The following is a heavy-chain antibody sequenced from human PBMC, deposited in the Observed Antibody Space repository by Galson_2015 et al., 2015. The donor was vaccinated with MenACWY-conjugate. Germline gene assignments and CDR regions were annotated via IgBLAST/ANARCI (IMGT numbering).Heavy chain of an antibody. CDR3: ATEGTHNWFDP. J-gene: IGHJ5*02. Sequence: SVKVSCKASGYTFLSYGIHWVRQAPGQGLEWMGWINTGNINTGYSQKFQGRVTITRDTSASIVYMELSSLRSEDTAVYYCATEGTHNWFDPWGQGTLVTVSS. CDR1: GYTFLSYG. V-gene: IGHV1-3*04. D-gene: IGHD1-1*01. CDR2: INTGNINT.